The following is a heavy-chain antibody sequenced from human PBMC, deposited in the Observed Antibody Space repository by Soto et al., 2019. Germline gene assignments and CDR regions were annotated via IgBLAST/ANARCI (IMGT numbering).Heavy chain of an antibody. D-gene: IGHD2-2*01. CDR3: AKDRIYCSSTSCYRAFDI. CDR1: GFTFSSYA. J-gene: IGHJ3*02. Sequence: EVQLLESGGGLVQPGGSLRLSCAASGFTFSSYAMSWVRQAPGNGLEWVSAISGSGGSKYYADSVKVRFTISRDNSKNTLYLQMISLRAEDTAVYYCAKDRIYCSSTSCYRAFDIWSQGTMVTVSS. CDR2: ISGSGGSK. V-gene: IGHV3-23*01.